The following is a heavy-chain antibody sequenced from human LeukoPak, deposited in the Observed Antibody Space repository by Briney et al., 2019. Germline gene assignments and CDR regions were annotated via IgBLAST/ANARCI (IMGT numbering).Heavy chain of an antibody. Sequence: GGSLRLSCAASGFTFSNAWMSWVRQAPGKGLEWVGRIKSKTDGGTTDYAAPVIGRFTISRDDSKNTLYLQMNSLKTEDTAVYYCTTVWFGELYVDYWGQGTLVTVSS. CDR1: GFTFSNAW. D-gene: IGHD3-10*01. CDR2: IKSKTDGGTT. CDR3: TTVWFGELYVDY. V-gene: IGHV3-15*01. J-gene: IGHJ4*02.